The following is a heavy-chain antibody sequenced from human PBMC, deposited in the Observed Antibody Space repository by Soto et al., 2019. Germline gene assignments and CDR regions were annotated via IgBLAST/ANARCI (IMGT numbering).Heavy chain of an antibody. V-gene: IGHV3-33*01. J-gene: IGHJ6*02. CDR1: GFTFSSYG. D-gene: IGHD3-9*01. CDR3: ARDQANYDILTGYFPQYGMDV. CDR2: IWYDGSNK. Sequence: GSLRLSCAASGFTFSSYGMHWVRQAPGKGLEWVAVIWYDGSNKYYADSVKGRFTISRDNSKNTLYLQMNSLRAEDTAVYYCARDQANYDILTGYFPQYGMDVWGQGTTVTVSS.